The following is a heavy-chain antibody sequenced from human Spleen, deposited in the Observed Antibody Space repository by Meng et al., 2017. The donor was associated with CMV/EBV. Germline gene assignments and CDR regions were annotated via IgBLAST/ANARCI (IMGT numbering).Heavy chain of an antibody. CDR3: ARSPYDSSGYYSYGLDY. CDR2: IYTSGST. V-gene: IGHV4-4*07. D-gene: IGHD3-22*01. Sequence: QVQLQESGPGLVKPSETLALTCTVSGGSISSYYWSWIRQPAGKGLEWIGRIYTSGSTNYNPSLKSRVTMSVDTSKNQFSLKLSSVTAADTAVYYCARSPYDSSGYYSYGLDYWGQGTLVTVSS. CDR1: GGSISSYY. J-gene: IGHJ4*02.